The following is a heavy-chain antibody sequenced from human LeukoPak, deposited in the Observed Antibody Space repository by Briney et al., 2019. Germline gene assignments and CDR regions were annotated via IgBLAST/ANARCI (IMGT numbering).Heavy chain of an antibody. D-gene: IGHD6-19*01. CDR2: IKQDGSEK. CDR3: ARGVAGTHYSYYYGMDV. V-gene: IGHV3-7*05. CDR1: GFTFSSYW. J-gene: IGHJ6*02. Sequence: GGSLRLSCAASGFTFSSYWMSWVRQAPGKGLEWVANIKQDGSEKYYVDSVKGRFTISRDNAKNSLYLQMNSLRAEDTAVYYCARGVAGTHYSYYYGMDVWGQGTAVTVSS.